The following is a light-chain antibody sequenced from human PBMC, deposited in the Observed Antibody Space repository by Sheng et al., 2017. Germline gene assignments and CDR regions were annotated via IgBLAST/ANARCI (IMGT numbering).Light chain of an antibody. CDR1: QSVNNH. CDR2: SAS. V-gene: IGKV3-15*01. J-gene: IGKJ5*01. CDR3: QQYNKWPLIT. Sequence: EIIMTQSPATLSVSPGERATLSCRASQSVNNHLAWYQHKPGQAPRLLIYSASTRATGIPARFSGSGSGTEFTLTISSLQSEDFALYYCQQYNKWPLITFGQGTRLEI.